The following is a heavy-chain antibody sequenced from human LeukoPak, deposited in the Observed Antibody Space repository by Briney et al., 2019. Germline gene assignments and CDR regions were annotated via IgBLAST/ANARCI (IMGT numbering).Heavy chain of an antibody. CDR2: IDTNTGNP. Sequence: ASVKVSCKASGYTFTSYYMHWVRQAPGQGLEWMGWIDTNTGNPTYAQGFTGRFVFSLDTSVSTSYLQISSLKAEDTAVYYCARGPYCGGDCYTFSPFDYWGQGTLVTVSS. V-gene: IGHV7-4-1*02. J-gene: IGHJ4*02. CDR1: GYTFTSYY. CDR3: ARGPYCGGDCYTFSPFDY. D-gene: IGHD2-21*02.